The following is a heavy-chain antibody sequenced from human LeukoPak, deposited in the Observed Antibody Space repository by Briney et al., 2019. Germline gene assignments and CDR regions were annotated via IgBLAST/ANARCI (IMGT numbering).Heavy chain of an antibody. CDR2: ISSSSSTI. J-gene: IGHJ6*02. CDR1: GFTFSSYA. D-gene: IGHD2-15*01. V-gene: IGHV3-48*02. CDR3: ARDGRYYYGMDV. Sequence: GGSLRLSCSASGFTFSSYAMHWVRQAPGKGLEWVSDISSSSSTIYYADSVKGRFTISRDNAKNSLYLQMNSLRDEDTAVYYCARDGRYYYGMDVWGQGTTVTVSS.